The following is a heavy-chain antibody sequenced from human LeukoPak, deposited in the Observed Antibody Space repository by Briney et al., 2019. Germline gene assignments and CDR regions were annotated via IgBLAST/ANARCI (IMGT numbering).Heavy chain of an antibody. J-gene: IGHJ6*03. CDR2: IRYDGSNK. Sequence: GXXLRLSCAASGFTFSSYGMHWVRQAPGKGLEWVAFIRYDGSNKYYADSVKGRFTISRDNSKNTLYMQMNSLRAEDTAVYYCAKDRNGGSWGGDYMDVWGKGTTVTVSS. CDR1: GFTFSSYG. CDR3: AKDRNGGSWGGDYMDV. V-gene: IGHV3-30*02. D-gene: IGHD2-15*01.